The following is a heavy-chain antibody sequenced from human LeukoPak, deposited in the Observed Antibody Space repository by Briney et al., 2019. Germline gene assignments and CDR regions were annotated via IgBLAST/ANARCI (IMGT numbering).Heavy chain of an antibody. Sequence: GGSLRLSCAASGFTFSDYYMSWIRQAPGKGLEWVSYISSSGSTIYYADSVKGRFTISRDNAKNSLYLQMNSLRAEDTAVYYCARARGSSWYRDSSQFPDYWGQGTLVTVSS. CDR1: GFTFSDYY. D-gene: IGHD6-13*01. CDR3: ARARGSSWYRDSSQFPDY. V-gene: IGHV3-11*01. CDR2: ISSSGSTI. J-gene: IGHJ4*02.